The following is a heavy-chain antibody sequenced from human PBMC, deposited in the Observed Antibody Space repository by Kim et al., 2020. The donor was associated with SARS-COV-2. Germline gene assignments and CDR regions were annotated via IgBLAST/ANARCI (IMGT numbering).Heavy chain of an antibody. CDR3: AKHDRITMIVVVITTGMDV. CDR2: ISGSGGST. Sequence: GGSLRLSCAASGFTFSSYAMSWVRQAPGKGLEWVSAISGSGGSTYYADSVKGRFTISRDNSKNTLYLQMTSLRAEDTAVYYCAKHDRITMIVVVITTGMDVWGQGTTVTVSS. CDR1: GFTFSSYA. V-gene: IGHV3-23*01. D-gene: IGHD3-22*01. J-gene: IGHJ6*02.